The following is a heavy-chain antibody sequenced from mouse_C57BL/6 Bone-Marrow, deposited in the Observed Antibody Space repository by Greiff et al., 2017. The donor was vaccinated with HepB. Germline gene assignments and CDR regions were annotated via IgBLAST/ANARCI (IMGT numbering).Heavy chain of an antibody. CDR3: ARLGTAQATVDY. CDR2: ISGGGGNT. CDR1: GFTFSSYT. Sequence: EVQLVESGGGLVKPGGSLKLSCAASGFTFSSYTMSWVRQTPEKRLEWVATISGGGGNTYYPDSVKGRFTISRDNAKNTLYLQMSSLRSEDTALYYCARLGTAQATVDYWGQGTTLTVSS. V-gene: IGHV5-9*01. J-gene: IGHJ2*01. D-gene: IGHD3-2*02.